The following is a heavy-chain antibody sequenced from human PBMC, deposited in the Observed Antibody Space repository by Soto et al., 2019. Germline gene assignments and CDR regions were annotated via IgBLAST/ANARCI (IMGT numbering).Heavy chain of an antibody. V-gene: IGHV1-69*13. CDR2: IIPIFGTA. J-gene: IGHJ4*02. CDR3: ATEDGSGSRPDY. Sequence: SVKVSCKASGGTFSSYAISWVRQAPGQGLEWMGGIIPIFGTANYAQKFQGRVTITADESTSTAYMELSSLRSEDTAVYYCATEDGSGSRPDYWGQGTLVTVSS. CDR1: GGTFSSYA. D-gene: IGHD3-10*01.